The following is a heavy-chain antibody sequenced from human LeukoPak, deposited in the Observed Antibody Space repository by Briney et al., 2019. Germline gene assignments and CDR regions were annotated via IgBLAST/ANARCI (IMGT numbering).Heavy chain of an antibody. CDR2: IYYSGST. CDR1: GGSISSGDYY. J-gene: IGHJ5*02. Sequence: PSQTLSLTCTVSGGSISSGDYYWSWIRQPPGKGLEWIGYIYYSGSTNYNPSLKSRVTISVDTSKNQFSLKLSSVTAADTAVYYCARDAATYYDILTGSNWFDPWGQGTLVTVSS. CDR3: ARDAATYYDILTGSNWFDP. D-gene: IGHD3-9*01. V-gene: IGHV4-61*08.